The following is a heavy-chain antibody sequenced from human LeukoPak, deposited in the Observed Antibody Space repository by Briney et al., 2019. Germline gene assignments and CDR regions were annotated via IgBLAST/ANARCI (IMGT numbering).Heavy chain of an antibody. CDR1: GYTFTSHV. D-gene: IGHD2-2*01. CDR2: IDTANGNT. J-gene: IGHJ6*03. CDR3: ARGYCSSTSCYEDYYYYYMDV. Sequence: GASVKVSCKASGYTFTSHVIHWVRQAPGHRLDWMGWIDTANGNTQNSQNFQGRVTITRDTSASTAYMELSSLRSEDTAVYYCARGYCSSTSCYEDYYYYYMDVWGKGTTVTVSS. V-gene: IGHV1-3*04.